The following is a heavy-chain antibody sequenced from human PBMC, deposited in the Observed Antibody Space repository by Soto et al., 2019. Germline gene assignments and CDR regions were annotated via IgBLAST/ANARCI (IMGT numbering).Heavy chain of an antibody. CDR1: GGSISSGDYY. V-gene: IGHV4-30-4*01. CDR3: ARDEPLDAFDI. Sequence: SETLSLTCTVSGGSISSGDYYWSWIRQPPGKGLEWIGYIYYSGSTYYNPSLKSRVTISVDTSKNQFSLKLSSVTAADTAVYYCARDEPLDAFDIWGQGTMVTVSS. CDR2: IYYSGST. J-gene: IGHJ3*02.